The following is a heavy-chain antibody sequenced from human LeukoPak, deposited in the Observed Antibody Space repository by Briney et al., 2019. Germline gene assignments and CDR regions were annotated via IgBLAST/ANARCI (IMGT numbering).Heavy chain of an antibody. J-gene: IGHJ6*02. Sequence: ASVKVSCKASGYTFSGNYLHWVRQAPGQGLEWMGWINPNSGGTNYAQKLQGRVTMTTDTSTSTAYMELRSLRSDDTAVYYCARGSSSWSYYYYGMDVWGQGTTVTVSS. D-gene: IGHD6-13*01. CDR1: GYTFSGNY. CDR3: ARGSSSWSYYYYGMDV. CDR2: INPNSGGT. V-gene: IGHV1-2*02.